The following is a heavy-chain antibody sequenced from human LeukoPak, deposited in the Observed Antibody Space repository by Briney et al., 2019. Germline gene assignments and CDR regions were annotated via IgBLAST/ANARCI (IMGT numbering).Heavy chain of an antibody. D-gene: IGHD2-2*01. Sequence: GGSLRLSCAASGFTLSSYNMNWVRQAPGKGLEWVSYISSSSSTIYYADSVKGRFTISRDNAKNSLYLQMNSLRAEDTAVYYCARDWYHAIDYWGQGTLVTVSS. CDR2: ISSSSSTI. CDR1: GFTLSSYN. CDR3: ARDWYHAIDY. J-gene: IGHJ4*02. V-gene: IGHV3-48*01.